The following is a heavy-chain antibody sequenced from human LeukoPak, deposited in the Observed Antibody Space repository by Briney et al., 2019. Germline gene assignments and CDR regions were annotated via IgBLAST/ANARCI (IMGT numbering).Heavy chain of an antibody. CDR1: GGTFSSYA. D-gene: IGHD6-19*01. J-gene: IGHJ4*02. Sequence: ASVKVSCKASGGTFSSYAINWVRQATGQGLEWMGWMNPNSGNTGYAQKFQGRVTITRNTSISTAYMELSSLRSEDTAVYYCARGRTWLSHLIDYWGQGTLVTVSS. V-gene: IGHV1-8*03. CDR2: MNPNSGNT. CDR3: ARGRTWLSHLIDY.